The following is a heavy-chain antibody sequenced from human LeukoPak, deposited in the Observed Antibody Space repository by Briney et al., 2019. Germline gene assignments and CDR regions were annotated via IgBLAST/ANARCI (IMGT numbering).Heavy chain of an antibody. J-gene: IGHJ4*02. Sequence: ASVKVSCKASGYTFTSCDINWVRQATGQGLEWMGWMNPNSGNTGYGQSFQGRITMTRDISICTAYMELSNLTSEDTAIYYCTRGSSGPRHNWGQGTLVTVSA. V-gene: IGHV1-8*01. CDR1: GYTFTSCD. CDR3: TRGSSGPRHN. D-gene: IGHD6-19*01. CDR2: MNPNSGNT.